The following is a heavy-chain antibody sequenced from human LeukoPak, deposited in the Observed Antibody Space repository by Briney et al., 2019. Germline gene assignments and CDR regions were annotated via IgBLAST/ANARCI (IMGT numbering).Heavy chain of an antibody. CDR2: IKQDGSEK. CDR1: GFTFSSYW. V-gene: IGHV3-7*01. J-gene: IGHJ3*02. Sequence: GGSLRLSCAASGFTFSSYWMSWVRQAPGKGLEWVAHIKQDGSEKYYVDSVKGRFTISRDNAKNSLYLQMNSLRAEDTAVYYCARGYYGSGDAFDIWGQGTMVTVSS. CDR3: ARGYYGSGDAFDI. D-gene: IGHD3-10*01.